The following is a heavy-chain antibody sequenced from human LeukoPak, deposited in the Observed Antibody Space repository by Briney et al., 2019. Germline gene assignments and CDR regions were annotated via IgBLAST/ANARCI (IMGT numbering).Heavy chain of an antibody. CDR3: AKDDFWSARTFDY. Sequence: QSGGSLRLSCAASGFTFSSYGMHWVRQAPGKGLEWVAFIRYDGSNKYYADSVKGRFTISRDNSKNTVYLQMNSLRAEDTAVYYCAKDDFWSARTFDYWGQGTLVTVSS. CDR2: IRYDGSNK. CDR1: GFTFSSYG. J-gene: IGHJ4*02. V-gene: IGHV3-30*02. D-gene: IGHD3-3*01.